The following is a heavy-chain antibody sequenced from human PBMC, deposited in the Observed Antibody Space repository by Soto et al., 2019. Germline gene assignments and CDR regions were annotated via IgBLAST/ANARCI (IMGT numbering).Heavy chain of an antibody. D-gene: IGHD3-3*01. CDR3: TTLSITIFGVVLMDV. CDR1: GFTFNNSW. J-gene: IGHJ6*02. V-gene: IGHV3-15*07. Sequence: GGSLRLSCAASGFTFNNSWMNWVRQAPGKGLEWVGRIKGKTDGGTTDYAAPVKGRFTISRDDSKNTLYLQMNSLKTEDTAVYYCTTLSITIFGVVLMDVWGQGTTVTVSS. CDR2: IKGKTDGGTT.